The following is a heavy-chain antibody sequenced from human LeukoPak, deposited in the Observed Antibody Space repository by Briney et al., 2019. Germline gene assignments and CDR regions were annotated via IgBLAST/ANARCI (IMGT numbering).Heavy chain of an antibody. CDR1: GFTFSSYA. CDR3: AKDFGPGIQLWLTDY. V-gene: IGHV3-30-3*01. Sequence: GGSLRLSCAASGFTFSSYAMHWVRQAPGKGLEWVAVISYDGSNKYYADSVKGRFTISRDNSKNTLYLQMNSLRAEDTALYYCAKDFGPGIQLWLTDYWGQGTLVTVSS. J-gene: IGHJ4*02. D-gene: IGHD5-18*01. CDR2: ISYDGSNK.